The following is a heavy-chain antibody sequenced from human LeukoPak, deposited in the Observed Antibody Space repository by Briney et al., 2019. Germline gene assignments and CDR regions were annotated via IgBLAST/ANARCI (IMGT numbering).Heavy chain of an antibody. V-gene: IGHV1-18*01. CDR3: ARVGNYYDSSGLAFDI. Sequence: GASVKVSCKASGYTFTSYGISWVRQAPGQGLEWMGWISAYNGNTNYAQKLQGRVTMTTDTSTSTAYMELRSLRSDDTAVYYCARVGNYYDSSGLAFDIWGQGTMVTVSS. CDR2: ISAYNGNT. D-gene: IGHD3-22*01. CDR1: GYTFTSYG. J-gene: IGHJ3*02.